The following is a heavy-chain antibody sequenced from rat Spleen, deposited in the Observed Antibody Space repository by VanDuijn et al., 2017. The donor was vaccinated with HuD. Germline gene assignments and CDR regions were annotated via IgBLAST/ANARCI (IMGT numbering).Heavy chain of an antibody. J-gene: IGHJ4*01. CDR3: AKDGNYGGYEMDA. CDR2: ISHDGGST. Sequence: EVQLVESDGGLVQPGRSLKLSCAASGFTFSDYYMAWVRQAPTKGLELVATISHDGGSTYYPDSVKGRFTISRDNAENTVYLQMNSLRSEDTATYYCAKDGNYGGYEMDAWGQGASVTVSS. V-gene: IGHV5-20*01. CDR1: GFTFSDYY. D-gene: IGHD1-11*01.